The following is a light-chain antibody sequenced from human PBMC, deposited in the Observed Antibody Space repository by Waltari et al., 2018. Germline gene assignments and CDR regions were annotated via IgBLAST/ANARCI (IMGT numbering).Light chain of an antibody. Sequence: EIVLTQSPGTLSLSPGERATLSCRASQSVSSIYLVWYQQKPGQAPRLLIYAASNRATGTPDGFSGSGSGTEFTLTISRLEPEDFAVYYCQLYGRSLGLTFGQGTRLE. V-gene: IGKV3-20*01. J-gene: IGKJ5*01. CDR3: QLYGRSLGLT. CDR2: AAS. CDR1: QSVSSIY.